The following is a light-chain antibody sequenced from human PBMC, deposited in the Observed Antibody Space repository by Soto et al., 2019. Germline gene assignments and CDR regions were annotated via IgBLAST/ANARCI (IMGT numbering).Light chain of an antibody. CDR3: GTWDSSLSVVV. CDR1: SSNIGNNY. J-gene: IGLJ2*01. Sequence: QSVLTQPPSVSAAPGQKVTISCSGSSSNIGNNYVSWYQRLPGTAPKLLIYDNNKRPSGIPDRFSGSKSGTSATLGITGRQTVDEADYYCGTWDSSLSVVVFGGGTKVTVL. CDR2: DNN. V-gene: IGLV1-51*01.